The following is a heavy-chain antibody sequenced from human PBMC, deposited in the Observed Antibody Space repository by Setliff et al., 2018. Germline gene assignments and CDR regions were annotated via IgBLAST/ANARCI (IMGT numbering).Heavy chain of an antibody. Sequence: PGGSLRLSCAASGFTFSTYAMSWVRQAPGKGLEWVSSITGSGGDRDYADSVKGRFTISRDNSKNTLYLQMNSLRAEDTAVYYCVTSTIIIYYFDFWGQGTQVTVSS. J-gene: IGHJ4*02. V-gene: IGHV3-23*01. D-gene: IGHD3-10*01. CDR3: VTSTIIIYYFDF. CDR1: GFTFSTYA. CDR2: ITGSGGDR.